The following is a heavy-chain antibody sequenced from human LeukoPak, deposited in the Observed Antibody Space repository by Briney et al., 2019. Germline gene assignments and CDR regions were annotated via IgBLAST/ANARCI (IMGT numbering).Heavy chain of an antibody. J-gene: IGHJ3*02. CDR3: ATHGSHDAFDI. V-gene: IGHV1-69*04. CDR2: IIPILGIA. CDR1: GGTFSSYA. Sequence: SVKVSCKASGGTFSSYAISWVRQAPGQGLEWMGRIIPILGIANYAQKFQGRVTITADKSTSTAYMELSSLRSEDTAVYYCATHGSHDAFDIWGQGTMVTVSS.